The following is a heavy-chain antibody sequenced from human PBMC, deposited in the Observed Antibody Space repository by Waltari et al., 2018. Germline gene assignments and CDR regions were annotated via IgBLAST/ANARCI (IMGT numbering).Heavy chain of an antibody. CDR1: GFTLSSYG. J-gene: IGHJ5*02. Sequence: QVQLVESGGGVVQPGGSLRLSCTASGFTLSSYGMHWVRQAPGKGLEWVAFIRYDGSNTYYADSVKGRFTISRVNSKNTLYLQMNSLRAEDTAVYYCAKAPGTRDGTWGQGTMVTVSS. CDR2: IRYDGSNT. CDR3: AKAPGTRDGT. V-gene: IGHV3-30*02. D-gene: IGHD3-10*01.